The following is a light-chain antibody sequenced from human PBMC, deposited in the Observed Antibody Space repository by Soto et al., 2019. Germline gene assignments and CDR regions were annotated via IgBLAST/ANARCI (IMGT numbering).Light chain of an antibody. J-gene: IGKJ1*01. Sequence: EIVLTQSPGTLSLSPGDRATLSCRASQSVNSNYLAWYQRKPGQAPRLLIYGASNRATDIPYRFSASGSGTYFTLTITRLEAEELAVYYCQQYDRTPPTFGQGTKVEVK. CDR2: GAS. V-gene: IGKV3-20*01. CDR1: QSVNSNY. CDR3: QQYDRTPPT.